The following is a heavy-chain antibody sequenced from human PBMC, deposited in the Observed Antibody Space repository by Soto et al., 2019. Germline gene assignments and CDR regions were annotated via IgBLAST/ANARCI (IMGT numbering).Heavy chain of an antibody. V-gene: IGHV6-1*01. CDR1: GDSVSSNSAG. CDR3: ARGEQYSGRIFDY. CDR2: TYYRSKFYY. D-gene: IGHD1-26*01. J-gene: IGHJ4*01. Sequence: PSQTLSLTCAITGDSVSSNSAGWSGVRQSPSRGLEWRGRTYYRSKFYYEYAVSVRGRITIHAETSKNQYSLKMNSVTPEDTAVYFCARGEQYSGRIFDYWGQGTLVTDSS.